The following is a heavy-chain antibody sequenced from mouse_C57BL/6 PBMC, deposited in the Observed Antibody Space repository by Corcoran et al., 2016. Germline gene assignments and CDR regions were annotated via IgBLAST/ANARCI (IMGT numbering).Heavy chain of an antibody. CDR3: ASGGLLRNFDV. Sequence: EVQLQQSGPVLVKPGASVKMSCKASGYTFTDYYMNWVKQSHGKSLEWIGVINPYNGGTSYNQKFKGKATLTVDKSSSTAYMELNSLTSEDSAVYYCASGGLLRNFDVWGTGTTVTVSS. J-gene: IGHJ1*03. D-gene: IGHD1-1*01. V-gene: IGHV1-19*01. CDR1: GYTFTDYY. CDR2: INPYNGGT.